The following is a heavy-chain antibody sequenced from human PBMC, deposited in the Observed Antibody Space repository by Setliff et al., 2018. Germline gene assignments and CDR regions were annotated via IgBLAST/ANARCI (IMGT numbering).Heavy chain of an antibody. CDR1: RYTLTELS. CDR3: ATMHIVVVIAISDHAFDI. V-gene: IGHV1-24*01. J-gene: IGHJ3*02. CDR2: FDPEGGET. Sequence: GASVKVSCKVSRYTLTELSMHWVRQAPGKGLEWMGGFDPEGGETIYAQKFQGRVTMTEDTSTDTAYMELSSLRSEDTAVYYCATMHIVVVIAISDHAFDIWGQGTMVTVSS. D-gene: IGHD2-21*01.